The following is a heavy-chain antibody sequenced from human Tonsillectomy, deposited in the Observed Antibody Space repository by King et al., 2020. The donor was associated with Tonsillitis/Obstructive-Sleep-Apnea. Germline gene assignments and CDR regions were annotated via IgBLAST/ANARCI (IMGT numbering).Heavy chain of an antibody. CDR2: INPKTGGK. CDR3: ARSPVAGMDDAFDI. CDR1: GYTFTGYY. V-gene: IGHV1-2*02. D-gene: IGHD6-19*01. J-gene: IGHJ3*02. Sequence: QLVQSGAEVKKPGASVRVSCKASGYTFTGYYMHWVRQAPGQGLEWMGWINPKTGGKNYAQKFQGGVSITRDTSITTAYMEVSRLRSDDTAVYYCARSPVAGMDDAFDIWGHGTMVTVSS.